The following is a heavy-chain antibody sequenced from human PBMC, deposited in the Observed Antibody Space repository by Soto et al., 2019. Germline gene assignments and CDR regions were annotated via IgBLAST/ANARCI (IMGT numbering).Heavy chain of an antibody. J-gene: IGHJ4*02. CDR3: ARLLSFGELTLDS. CDR2: INADNGNT. D-gene: IGHD3-10*01. V-gene: IGHV1-3*01. Sequence: QVQLVQSGAEVKKPGASVKVSCKASGYSFTTYAIHWVRQAPGQRFEWIGWINADNGNTKYSQKFQGRVTITRDTSATTTNMELISLRSEDTALYYCARLLSFGELTLDSWGQGSLVTVSS. CDR1: GYSFTTYA.